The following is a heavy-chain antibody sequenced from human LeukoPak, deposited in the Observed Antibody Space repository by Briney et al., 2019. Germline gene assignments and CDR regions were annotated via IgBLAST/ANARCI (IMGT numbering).Heavy chain of an antibody. CDR3: AKSGAYRPRGPNDI. D-gene: IGHD2-8*01. CDR2: ISGCGGSR. V-gene: IGHV3-23*01. J-gene: IGHJ4*02. Sequence: GGSLRHSRAASWFPLYSFAMRLVGQAPGEGLEWVSAISGCGGSRYYAASVKGPFTTSRDNSKNTLYPQMDSLRAEDTAVYYGAKSGAYRPRGPNDIWGQGTLVTVSS. CDR1: WFPLYSFA.